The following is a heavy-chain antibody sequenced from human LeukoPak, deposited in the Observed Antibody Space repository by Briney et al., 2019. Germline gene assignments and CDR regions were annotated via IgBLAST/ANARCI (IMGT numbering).Heavy chain of an antibody. CDR3: VRGRLSTQRDASDI. CDR2: INPNSGGT. Sequence: ASVKVSCKASGYTFTGYYMHWVRQAPGQGLEWMGWINPNSGGTNYAQKFQGWVTMTRDTSISTAYMELSRLRSDDTAVYYCVRGRLSTQRDASDIWGQGTMVTVSS. D-gene: IGHD1-1*01. V-gene: IGHV1-2*04. CDR1: GYTFTGYY. J-gene: IGHJ3*02.